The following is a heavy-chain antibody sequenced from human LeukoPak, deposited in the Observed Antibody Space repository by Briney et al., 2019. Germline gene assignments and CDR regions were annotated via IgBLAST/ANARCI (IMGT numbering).Heavy chain of an antibody. J-gene: IGHJ6*03. Sequence: PSETLSLTCTVSGGSISSYYWSWIRQPAGKGLEWIGRIYTSGSTNYNPSLKSRVTMSVDTSKNQFSLKLSSVTAADTAVYYCARTSGRRPRYCSSTSCYFPYYYMDVWGKGTTVTVSS. D-gene: IGHD2-2*01. CDR1: GGSISSYY. CDR2: IYTSGST. V-gene: IGHV4-4*07. CDR3: ARTSGRRPRYCSSTSCYFPYYYMDV.